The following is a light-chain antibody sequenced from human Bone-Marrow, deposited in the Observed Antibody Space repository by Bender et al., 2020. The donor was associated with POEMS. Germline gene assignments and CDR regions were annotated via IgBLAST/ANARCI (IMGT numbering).Light chain of an antibody. CDR2: EVT. Sequence: QSALTQPPSASGSPGQSVTISCTGSRSDVGDYNYVPWYHHHPGKAPKLLLYEVTKRPSGVPDRFSGSKSGNPASLTVSGLQAEDEADYYCTSYAGSDSYVFGTGTKVTVL. CDR1: RSDVGDYNY. J-gene: IGLJ1*01. CDR3: TSYAGSDSYV. V-gene: IGLV2-8*01.